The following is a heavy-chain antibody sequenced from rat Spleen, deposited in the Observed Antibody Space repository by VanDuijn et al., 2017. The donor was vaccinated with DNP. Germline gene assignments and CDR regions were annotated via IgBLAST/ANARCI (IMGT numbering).Heavy chain of an antibody. V-gene: IGHV5S10*01. D-gene: IGHD1-11*01. Sequence: EVQLVESGGELVQPGNSLKLSCAASGFTFGDYAMAWVRQSPQKGLEWVATITSDGSSTYYRVSVKGRFTISRDNAKNTLYLQMDSLRSEDTATYYCATGVYGGYEDWFAYWGQGTLVTVSS. CDR1: GFTFGDYA. CDR2: ITSDGSST. CDR3: ATGVYGGYEDWFAY. J-gene: IGHJ3*01.